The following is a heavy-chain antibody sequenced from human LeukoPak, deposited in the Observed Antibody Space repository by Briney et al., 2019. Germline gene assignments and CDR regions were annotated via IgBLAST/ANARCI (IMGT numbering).Heavy chain of an antibody. J-gene: IGHJ6*02. CDR3: ARDGGQDYYYGMDV. CDR1: GYTFTSYS. V-gene: IGHV1-18*01. CDR2: ISAYNGNT. D-gene: IGHD2-15*01. Sequence: ASVKVSCKASGYTFTSYSISWVRQAPGQGLEWMGWISAYNGNTNYAQKLQGRVTMTTDTSTSTAYMELRSLRSDDTAVYYCARDGGQDYYYGMDVWGQGTTVTVSS.